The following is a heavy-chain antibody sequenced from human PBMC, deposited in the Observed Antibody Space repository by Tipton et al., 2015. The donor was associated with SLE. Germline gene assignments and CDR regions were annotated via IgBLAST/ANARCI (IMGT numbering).Heavy chain of an antibody. J-gene: IGHJ6*03. Sequence: QSGAEVKKPGSSVKVSCKASGGTFSSYTISWVRQAPGQGLEWMGWISAYNGNTNYAQKLQGRVTMTTDTSTSTAYMELRNLRSDDTAVYYCARSMVRGVTVAYYMDVWGKGTTVTVSS. CDR2: ISAYNGNT. V-gene: IGHV1-18*01. D-gene: IGHD3-10*01. CDR1: GGTFSSYT. CDR3: ARSMVRGVTVAYYMDV.